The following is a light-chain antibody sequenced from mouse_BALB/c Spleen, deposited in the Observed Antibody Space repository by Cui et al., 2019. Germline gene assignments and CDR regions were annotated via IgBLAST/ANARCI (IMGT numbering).Light chain of an antibody. J-gene: IGKJ1*01. CDR2: STS. CDR3: HTYHRSPRT. V-gene: IGKV4-74*01. CDR1: SSVSSSY. Sequence: QIVLTQSPAIMSASLGERVTMTCTASSSVSSSYLHWYHQKPGPSPKPWIYSTSNLVSGVPARFSGSGSGNSYSLKISSMEAEDAATYYCHTYHRSPRTFGGGTKLEIK.